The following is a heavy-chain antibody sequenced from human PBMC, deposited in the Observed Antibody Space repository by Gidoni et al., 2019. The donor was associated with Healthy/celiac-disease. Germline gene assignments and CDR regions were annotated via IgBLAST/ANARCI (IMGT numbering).Heavy chain of an antibody. J-gene: IGHJ3*02. CDR3: NYDSSGYYAFDI. CDR2: ISSSSSYI. Sequence: EVQLVESGGGLVKPGGSLRLSCAASGFTFSSYSMNWVRQAPGKGLEWVSSISSSSSYIYYADSVKGRFTISRDNAKNSLYLQMNSLRAEDTAVYYCNYDSSGYYAFDIWGQGTMVTVFS. V-gene: IGHV3-21*01. D-gene: IGHD3-22*01. CDR1: GFTFSSYS.